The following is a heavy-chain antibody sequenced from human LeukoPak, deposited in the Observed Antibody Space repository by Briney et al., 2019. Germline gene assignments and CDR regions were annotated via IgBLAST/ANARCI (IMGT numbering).Heavy chain of an antibody. Sequence: PGGSLRLSCAASGFTVSGNYMSWVRQSPGKGLEWVSFIYSDGTPYYAASVKGRFTISRANSKLYLQINSLRAEDTAVYYCARAQPNNYGDPTLFDLWGQGTLVTVSS. J-gene: IGHJ4*02. D-gene: IGHD4-17*01. CDR1: GFTVSGNY. CDR2: IYSDGTP. CDR3: ARAQPNNYGDPTLFDL. V-gene: IGHV3-66*01.